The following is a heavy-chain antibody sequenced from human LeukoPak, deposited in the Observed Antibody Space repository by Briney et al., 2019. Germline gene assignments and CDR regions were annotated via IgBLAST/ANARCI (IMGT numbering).Heavy chain of an antibody. CDR2: ISYDGSNK. V-gene: IGHV3-30*18. Sequence: GGSLRLSCAASGFTFSSYGMHWVRQAPGKGLEWVAVISYDGSNKYYADSVKGRFTISRDNSKNTLYLQMNSLRAEDTAVYYCAKEGDSSGYPYYFDYWGQGTLVTVSS. J-gene: IGHJ4*02. CDR3: AKEGDSSGYPYYFDY. D-gene: IGHD3-22*01. CDR1: GFTFSSYG.